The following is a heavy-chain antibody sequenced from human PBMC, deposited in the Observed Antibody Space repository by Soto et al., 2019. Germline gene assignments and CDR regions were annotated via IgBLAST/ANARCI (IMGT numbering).Heavy chain of an antibody. CDR2: ISWNSGNI. CDR1: GFTFSNYA. V-gene: IGHV3-9*01. J-gene: IGHJ6*02. D-gene: IGHD6-19*01. CDR3: TKDRYQGIPVAPGDF. Sequence: EVQLLESGGILVHPGGSLRLSCAASGFTFSNYAMTWVRQAPGKGLEWVSGISWNSGNIGYADSVKGRFTISRDNAKNSLYLQMNSLRAEDTALYYCTKDRYQGIPVAPGDFWGQGTTVTVSS.